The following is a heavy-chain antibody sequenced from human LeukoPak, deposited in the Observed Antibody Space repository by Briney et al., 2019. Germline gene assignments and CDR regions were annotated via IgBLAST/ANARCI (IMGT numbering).Heavy chain of an antibody. D-gene: IGHD5-18*01. Sequence: SVKVSCKASGGTFSSYAISWVRQAPGQGLEWMGRIIPILGIANYAQKFQGRVTITADKSTSTAYMELSSLRSEDTAVHYCARQGPAGYSYGTGNYWGQGTLVTVSS. J-gene: IGHJ4*02. V-gene: IGHV1-69*04. CDR2: IIPILGIA. CDR3: ARQGPAGYSYGTGNY. CDR1: GGTFSSYA.